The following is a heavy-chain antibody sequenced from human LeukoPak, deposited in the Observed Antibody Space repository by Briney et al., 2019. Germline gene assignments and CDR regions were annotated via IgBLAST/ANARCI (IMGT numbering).Heavy chain of an antibody. CDR1: GFTFSSYA. CDR3: ARDDNRESSGRSELDY. CDR2: ISYDGSNK. D-gene: IGHD6-19*01. Sequence: GGSLRLSCAASGFTFSSYAMHWVRQAPGKGLEWEAVISYDGSNKYYADSVKGRFTISRDNSKNPLYLQMNSLRAEDTAVYYCARDDNRESSGRSELDYWGQGTLVTVSS. J-gene: IGHJ4*02. V-gene: IGHV3-30-3*01.